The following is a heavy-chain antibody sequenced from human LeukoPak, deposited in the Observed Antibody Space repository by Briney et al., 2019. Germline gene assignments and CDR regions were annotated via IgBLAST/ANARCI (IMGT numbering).Heavy chain of an antibody. V-gene: IGHV1-18*01. J-gene: IGHJ3*02. CDR3: ARDRSPFTSGYYQTDAFDI. CDR2: ISAYNGNT. Sequence: GASVKVSCKASGYTFTSYGISWVRQAPGQGLEWMGWISAYNGNTNYAQKLQGRVTMTTDTSTSAAYMELRSLRSDDTAVYYCARDRSPFTSGYYQTDAFDIWGQGTMVTVSS. D-gene: IGHD3-22*01. CDR1: GYTFTSYG.